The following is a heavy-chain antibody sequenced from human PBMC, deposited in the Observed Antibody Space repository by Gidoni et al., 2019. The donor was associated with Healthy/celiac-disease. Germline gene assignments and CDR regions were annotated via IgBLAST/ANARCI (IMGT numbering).Heavy chain of an antibody. CDR1: GFTFSSYA. CDR3: AKVYDSSGYYYALFDY. D-gene: IGHD3-22*01. CDR2: ISGSGGST. J-gene: IGHJ4*02. Sequence: EVQLLESGGGLVQPGGSLRLSCAASGFTFSSYAMSWVRQAPGKGLEWVSAISGSGGSTYSADSVKGRFTISRDNSKNTLYLQMNSLRAEDTAVYYCAKVYDSSGYYYALFDYWGQGTLVTVSS. V-gene: IGHV3-23*01.